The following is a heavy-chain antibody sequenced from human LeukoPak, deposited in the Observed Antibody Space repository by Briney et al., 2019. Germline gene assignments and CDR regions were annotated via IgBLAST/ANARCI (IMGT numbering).Heavy chain of an antibody. V-gene: IGHV3-48*03. CDR1: GFTFSSYE. CDR2: ISSSGSTI. Sequence: GGSLRLSCAASGFTFSSYEMNWARQAPGKGLEWVSYISSSGSTIYYADSVKGRFTISRDNAKNSLYLQMNSLRAEDTAVYYCAREDSGWANLGFDYWGQGTLVTVSS. CDR3: AREDSGWANLGFDY. J-gene: IGHJ4*02. D-gene: IGHD5-12*01.